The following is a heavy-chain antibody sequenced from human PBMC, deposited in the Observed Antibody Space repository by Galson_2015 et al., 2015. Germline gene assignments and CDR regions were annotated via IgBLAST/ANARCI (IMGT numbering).Heavy chain of an antibody. J-gene: IGHJ2*01. CDR3: ARHRIWSSYWYFDL. Sequence: YYSGSTYYNPSLKSRVTISVDTSKNQFSLKLSSVTAADTAVYYCARHRIWSSYWYFDLWGRGTLVTVSS. D-gene: IGHD3-10*01. V-gene: IGHV4-39*01. CDR2: YYSGST.